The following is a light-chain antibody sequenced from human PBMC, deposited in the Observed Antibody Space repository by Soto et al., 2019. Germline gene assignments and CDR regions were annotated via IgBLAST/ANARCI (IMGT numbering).Light chain of an antibody. CDR1: SSNIGAGFD. CDR3: QSYDRSLSVV. Sequence: SVLTQPPSVAGAPGQRVTISRTGSSSNIGAGFDVHWYQQFPGTAPKLLIHGNNNRPSGVPDRFSGSKSGTSASLAITGLQAEDEADYYCQSYDRSLSVVFGGGTKLTVL. V-gene: IGLV1-40*01. J-gene: IGLJ2*01. CDR2: GNN.